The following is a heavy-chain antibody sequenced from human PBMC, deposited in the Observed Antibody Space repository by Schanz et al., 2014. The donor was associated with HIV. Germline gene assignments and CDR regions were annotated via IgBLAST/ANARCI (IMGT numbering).Heavy chain of an antibody. Sequence: QVQLVQSGAEVKKPGASVKVSCKASGYTFTSYGINWVRQAPGQGLEWMGWISAYNGNTNYAQKLQGRVTMTTDPSTGTAYLDLRSLRSHDTAEYYCARGAAEMATMTPWRYWGQGTLVTVSS. V-gene: IGHV1-18*01. CDR1: GYTFTSYG. D-gene: IGHD5-12*01. CDR2: ISAYNGNT. J-gene: IGHJ4*02. CDR3: ARGAAEMATMTPWRY.